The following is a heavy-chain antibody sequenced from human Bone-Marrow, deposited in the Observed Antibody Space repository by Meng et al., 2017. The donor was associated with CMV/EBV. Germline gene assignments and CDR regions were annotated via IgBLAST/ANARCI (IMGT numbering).Heavy chain of an antibody. D-gene: IGHD3-16*01. CDR2: MNPNSGNT. CDR1: GYTFTSYE. Sequence: SCKASGYTFTSYEINWVRQATGEGLEWMGWMNPNSGNTGYAQKFQGRVTMTRNTSISTAYMELSSLRSEDTAVYYCARGVRGWFDPWGQGPLVTVSS. J-gene: IGHJ5*02. V-gene: IGHV1-8*01. CDR3: ARGVRGWFDP.